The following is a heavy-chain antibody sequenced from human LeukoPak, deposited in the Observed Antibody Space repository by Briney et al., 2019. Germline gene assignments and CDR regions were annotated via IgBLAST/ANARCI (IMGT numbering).Heavy chain of an antibody. J-gene: IGHJ4*02. Sequence: SETLSLTCTVSGGSISSGSYYWSWIRQPAGKGLEWIGRIYTSGSTNYNPSLKSRVTISVDTSKNQFSLKLSSVTAADTAVYYCAREIVVVVYWGQGTLVTVSS. D-gene: IGHD3-22*01. V-gene: IGHV4-61*02. CDR2: IYTSGST. CDR3: AREIVVVVY. CDR1: GGSISSGSYY.